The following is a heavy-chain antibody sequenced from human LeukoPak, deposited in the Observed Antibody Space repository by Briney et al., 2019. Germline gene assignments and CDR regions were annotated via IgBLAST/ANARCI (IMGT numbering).Heavy chain of an antibody. D-gene: IGHD3-9*01. V-gene: IGHV1-58*02. CDR3: AAVNHFDWLLNYYGMDV. Sequence: ASVKVSCMASGFTFTSSAMQWVRQARGQRLEWIGWIVVGSGNTNYAQKFQERVTITRDMSTSTAYMELSSLRSEDTAVYYCAAVNHFDWLLNYYGMDVWGQGTTVTVSS. CDR1: GFTFTSSA. CDR2: IVVGSGNT. J-gene: IGHJ6*02.